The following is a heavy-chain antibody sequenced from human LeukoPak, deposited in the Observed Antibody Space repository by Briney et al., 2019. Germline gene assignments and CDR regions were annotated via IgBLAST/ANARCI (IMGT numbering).Heavy chain of an antibody. CDR3: ARFLNYYDSSGYSNWFDP. D-gene: IGHD3-22*01. Sequence: SQTLSLTCAFSGGSISSGGYSWSWIRQPPGKGLEWIGYIYHSGSTYYNPSLKSRVTISVDRSKNQFSLKLSSVTAADTAVYYCARFLNYYDSSGYSNWFDPWGQGTLVTVSS. CDR1: GGSISSGGYS. J-gene: IGHJ5*02. V-gene: IGHV4-30-2*01. CDR2: IYHSGST.